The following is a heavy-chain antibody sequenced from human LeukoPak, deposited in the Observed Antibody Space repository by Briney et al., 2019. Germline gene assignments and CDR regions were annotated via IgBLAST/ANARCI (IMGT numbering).Heavy chain of an antibody. V-gene: IGHV3-74*01. Sequence: GGSLRLSCVASGFTFSSYGMHWVRQAPGQGLVWVSLINADGSTATYADSVKGRFTISRDNARNTLSLQMNSLTIEDTAVYYCVVVVEPPDSDGFDVWGQGTMITVSS. J-gene: IGHJ3*01. CDR3: VVVVEPPDSDGFDV. D-gene: IGHD1-14*01. CDR2: INADGSTA. CDR1: GFTFSSYG.